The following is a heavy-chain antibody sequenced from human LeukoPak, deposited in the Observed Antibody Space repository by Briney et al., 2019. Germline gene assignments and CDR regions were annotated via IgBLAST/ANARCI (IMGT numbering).Heavy chain of an antibody. CDR3: AKDISTVTTAYYYGMDV. CDR2: ISYDGSNK. Sequence: PVGCLRLSPAASRFTLSGYAMHSVREAPGKGLGWVAVISYDGSNKYYAASVKGRFTISRDNAKNTLYLQMNSLRAEDTAVYYCAKDISTVTTAYYYGMDVWGQGTTVTVSS. CDR1: RFTLSGYA. J-gene: IGHJ6*02. D-gene: IGHD4-17*01. V-gene: IGHV3-30-3*02.